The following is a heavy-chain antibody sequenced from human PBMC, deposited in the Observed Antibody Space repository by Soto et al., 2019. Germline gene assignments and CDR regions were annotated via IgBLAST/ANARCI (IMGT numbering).Heavy chain of an antibody. CDR1: GFTFSTNA. V-gene: IGHV3-23*01. CDR2: ISDAGT. CDR3: AKDPTSNTDMVIGNYYYGMDV. Sequence: GGSLRLSCAASGFTFSTNAMNWVRQAPGKGLEWVTGISDAGTYYADSVKGRFTISRDDSKNTLYLQMNSLRAEDTAVYYCAKDPTSNTDMVIGNYYYGMDVWGQGTTVTVS. J-gene: IGHJ6*02. D-gene: IGHD5-18*01.